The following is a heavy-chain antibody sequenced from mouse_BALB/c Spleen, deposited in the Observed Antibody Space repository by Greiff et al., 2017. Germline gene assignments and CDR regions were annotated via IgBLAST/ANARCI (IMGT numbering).Heavy chain of an antibody. V-gene: IGHV2-2*02. CDR2: IWSGGST. CDR1: GFSLTSYG. CDR3: ASHYYGYVWFAY. J-gene: IGHJ3*01. D-gene: IGHD1-2*01. Sequence: VQLVESGPGLVQPSQSLSITCTVSGFSLTSYGVHWVRQSPGKGLEWLGVIWSGGSTDYNAAFISRLSISKDNSKSQVFFKMNSLQANDTAIYYCASHYYGYVWFAYWGQGTLVTVSA.